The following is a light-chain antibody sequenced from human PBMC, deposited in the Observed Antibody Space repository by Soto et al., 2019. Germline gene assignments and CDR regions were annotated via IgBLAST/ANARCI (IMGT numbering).Light chain of an antibody. CDR2: EVS. Sequence: QSALTQPASVSGSPGQSITISCTGTSSDVGGYNYVSWYQQHPGKAPKLIIYEVSNRPSGVSNRFSGSKSGNAASLTISGLEDEEEADYYCNSYTSKSAGVFGSGTKLTVL. CDR3: NSYTSKSAGV. V-gene: IGLV2-14*01. J-gene: IGLJ1*01. CDR1: SSDVGGYNY.